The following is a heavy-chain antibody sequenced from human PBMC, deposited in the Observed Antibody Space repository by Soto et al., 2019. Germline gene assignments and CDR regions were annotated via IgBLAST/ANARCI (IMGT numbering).Heavy chain of an antibody. V-gene: IGHV3-23*01. CDR2: IGASGGTT. Sequence: GGSLRLSCAASGFTFSSYAMSWVRQAPGKGLEWVSLIGASGGTTYYADSVKGRFTISRDNSKNTLYLQMSSLRSEDTAVYYCARVPGRNSRDVFDYWGQGTLVTVSS. D-gene: IGHD2-21*01. CDR3: ARVPGRNSRDVFDY. CDR1: GFTFSSYA. J-gene: IGHJ4*02.